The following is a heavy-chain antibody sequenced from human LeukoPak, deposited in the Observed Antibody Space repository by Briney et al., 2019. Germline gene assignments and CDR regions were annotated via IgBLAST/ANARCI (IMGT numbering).Heavy chain of an antibody. CDR1: GFTFSDYE. D-gene: IGHD6-13*01. CDR2: ISGSGYTI. CDR3: VREAAAALD. J-gene: IGHJ4*01. V-gene: IGHV3-48*03. Sequence: QSGGSLRLSCAASGFTFSDYEMNWVRQAPGKGLEWVAYISGSGYTIHYADSVKGRFTISRDNAKNSLSLQMNTLRDEDSAVYYCVREAAAALDWGHGTLVTVSS.